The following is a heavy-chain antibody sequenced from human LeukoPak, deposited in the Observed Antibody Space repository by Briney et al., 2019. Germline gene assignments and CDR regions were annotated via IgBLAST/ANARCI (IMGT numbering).Heavy chain of an antibody. CDR3: VRGWRIMDV. CDR2: VNTNGGAT. J-gene: IGHJ6*02. Sequence: PGGSLRLPCSASGFTFSNYPMHWVRQAPGKGLEYVSVVNTNGGATYYADSVKGRSTISRDNSKNTVYLQISSLRGEDTAMYYCVRGWRIMDVWSQGTTVTVSS. V-gene: IGHV3-64D*06. CDR1: GFTFSNYP. D-gene: IGHD5-24*01.